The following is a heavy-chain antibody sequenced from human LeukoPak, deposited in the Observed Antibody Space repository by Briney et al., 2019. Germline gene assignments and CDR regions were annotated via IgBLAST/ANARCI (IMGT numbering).Heavy chain of an antibody. CDR3: ARDPGYSDY. V-gene: IGHV3-7*01. J-gene: IGHJ4*02. D-gene: IGHD5-24*01. CDR1: GFTFSSSW. Sequence: GGSLRLSCSASGFTFSSSWMNWVRQAPGKGLEWVANIKKDGSEKNYVDSVKGRFTISRDNAKNSLYLQMNSLRAEDTAVYYCARDPGYSDYWGQGTLVTVSS. CDR2: IKKDGSEK.